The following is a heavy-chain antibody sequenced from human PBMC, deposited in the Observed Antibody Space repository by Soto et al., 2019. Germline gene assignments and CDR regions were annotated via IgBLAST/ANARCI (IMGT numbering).Heavy chain of an antibody. CDR3: AKDTYYYDSSGYYPADY. Sequence: GGSLRLSCVASGFTFSSYAMSWVRQAPGKGLEWVSAISGSGGSTYYADSVKGRFTISRDNSKNTLYLQMNSLGAEDTAVYYCAKDTYYYDSSGYYPADYWGQGTLVTVSS. V-gene: IGHV3-23*01. CDR1: GFTFSSYA. CDR2: ISGSGGST. J-gene: IGHJ4*02. D-gene: IGHD3-22*01.